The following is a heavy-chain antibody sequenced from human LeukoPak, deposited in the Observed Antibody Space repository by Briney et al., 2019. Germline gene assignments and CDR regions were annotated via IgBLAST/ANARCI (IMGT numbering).Heavy chain of an antibody. CDR2: INPNSGGT. CDR1: GYTFTGYY. J-gene: IGHJ4*02. D-gene: IGHD2-2*01. Sequence: ASVKVSCKASGYTFTGYYMHWVRQAPGQGLEWMGWINPNSGGTNYAQKFQGRVTMTRDTSISTAYMELSGLRSDDTAVYYCARLGYCSSTSCFDYWGQGTLVTVSS. CDR3: ARLGYCSSTSCFDY. V-gene: IGHV1-2*02.